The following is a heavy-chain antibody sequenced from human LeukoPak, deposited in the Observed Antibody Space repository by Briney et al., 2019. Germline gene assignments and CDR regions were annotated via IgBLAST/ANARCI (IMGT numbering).Heavy chain of an antibody. CDR2: INHSGST. D-gene: IGHD1-26*01. J-gene: IGHJ4*02. CDR1: GGSFSGYY. V-gene: IGHV4-34*01. CDR3: ARGSPNRGSYYFDY. Sequence: SETLSLTCAVYGGSFSGYYWSWIRQPPGKGLEWIGEINHSGSTNYNPSLKSRVTISVDTSKNQFSLKLSSVTAADTAVYYCARGSPNRGSYYFDYWGQGTLVTVSS.